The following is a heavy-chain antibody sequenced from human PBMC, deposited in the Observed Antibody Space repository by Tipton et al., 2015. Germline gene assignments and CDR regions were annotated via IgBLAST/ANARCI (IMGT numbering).Heavy chain of an antibody. Sequence: TLSLTCTVNGGSVTSGDYYWSSIRQPPGKGLEWNGYIYYSGSTNYNPSLKSRVTMSVDTSKNQFSLKLTTVTAADTAVYYCARGGNNWFDPWGQGTLVTVS. J-gene: IGHJ5*02. CDR1: GGSVTSGDYY. CDR3: ARGGNNWFDP. D-gene: IGHD2-15*01. CDR2: IYYSGST. V-gene: IGHV4-61*08.